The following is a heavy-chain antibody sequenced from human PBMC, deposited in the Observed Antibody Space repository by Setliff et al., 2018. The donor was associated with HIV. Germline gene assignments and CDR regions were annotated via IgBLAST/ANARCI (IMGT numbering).Heavy chain of an antibody. V-gene: IGHV1-69*05. CDR3: ASGYGAGSYYAFDY. J-gene: IGHJ4*02. CDR1: GYTFTDYF. Sequence: ASVKVSCKTSGYTFTDYFLHWVRQAPGQGLEWMGGIDPMFDAANYAQKFQGRVTIATDESTNTAYMELSSLRSDDTAVYYCASGYGAGSYYAFDYWGQGTLVTVSS. D-gene: IGHD3-10*01. CDR2: IDPMFDAA.